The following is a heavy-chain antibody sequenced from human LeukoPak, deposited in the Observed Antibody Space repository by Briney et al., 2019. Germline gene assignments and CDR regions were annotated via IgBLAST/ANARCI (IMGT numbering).Heavy chain of an antibody. D-gene: IGHD2-15*01. CDR3: ARGYCSGGSCYGDSGYYYYYMDV. CDR2: INPKNAGT. J-gene: IGHJ6*03. CDR1: GYTFTGHY. V-gene: IGHV1-2*02. Sequence: ASVKVSCKASGYTFTGHYMHWVRQVPGQGLEWMGWINPKNAGTNYAPKFQGRVTMTRDTAISTVYMEVSSLGSDDTAVYYCARGYCSGGSCYGDSGYYYYYMDVWGKGTTVTVSS.